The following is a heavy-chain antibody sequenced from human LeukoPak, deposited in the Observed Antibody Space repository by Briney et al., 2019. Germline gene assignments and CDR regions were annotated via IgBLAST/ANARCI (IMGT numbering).Heavy chain of an antibody. V-gene: IGHV4-39*01. CDR1: GDSISSSSYY. CDR3: ARHRKLRITMVRGAYRGGAFDI. D-gene: IGHD3-10*01. CDR2: IYYTGTT. Sequence: ASETLSLTCTVSGDSISSSSYYWGWIRQPPGKGLEWIGTIYYTGTTYYNPSLKSRVTISVDTSKNQFSLKLRSVTAADTAVYYCARHRKLRITMVRGAYRGGAFDIWGQGTMVTVSS. J-gene: IGHJ3*02.